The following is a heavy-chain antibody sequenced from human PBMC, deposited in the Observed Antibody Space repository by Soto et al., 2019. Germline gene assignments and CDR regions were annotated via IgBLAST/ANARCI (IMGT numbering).Heavy chain of an antibody. V-gene: IGHV4-59*08. J-gene: IGHJ4*02. CDR3: ARHPSGYSSAAGYFDY. CDR1: GGSISSYY. D-gene: IGHD6-19*01. Sequence: SETLSLTCTVSGGSISSYYWSWIRQPPGKGLEWIGYIYYSGSTNYNPSLKSRFTISGDTSKNQFSLKLSSVTAADTAVYYCARHPSGYSSAAGYFDYWGQGTLVTVSS. CDR2: IYYSGST.